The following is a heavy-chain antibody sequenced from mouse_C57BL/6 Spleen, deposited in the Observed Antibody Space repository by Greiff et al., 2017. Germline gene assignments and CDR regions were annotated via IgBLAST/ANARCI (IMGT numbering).Heavy chain of an antibody. CDR2: IYPSDSET. Sequence: VQLQQPGAELVRPGSSVKLSCKASGYTFTSYWMHWVKQRPIQGLDWIGNIYPSDSETHYNQKFKDKATLTVAKSSSTAYMQLSSLTSEDSAVYYCARVTTEAYAMYYWGQGTSVTVSS. CDR3: ARVTTEAYAMYY. D-gene: IGHD2-13*01. V-gene: IGHV1-52*01. J-gene: IGHJ4*01. CDR1: GYTFTSYW.